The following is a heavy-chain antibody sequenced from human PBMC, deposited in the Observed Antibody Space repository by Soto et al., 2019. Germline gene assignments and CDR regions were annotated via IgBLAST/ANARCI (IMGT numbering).Heavy chain of an antibody. CDR3: AKDKTTTYYYYYMDV. CDR1: GLTFSSYA. Sequence: GGSLRLSCAASGLTFSSYAMSWVRQAPGKGLEWVAVITDSGSNTYYADSVKGRFTISRDNSKNTLYLQMNSLRAEDTAVYYCAKDKTTTYYYYYMDVWGKGTTVTVSS. D-gene: IGHD4-17*01. CDR2: ITDSGSNT. J-gene: IGHJ6*03. V-gene: IGHV3-23*01.